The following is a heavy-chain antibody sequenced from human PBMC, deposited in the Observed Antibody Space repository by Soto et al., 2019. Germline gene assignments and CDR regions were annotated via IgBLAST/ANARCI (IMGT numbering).Heavy chain of an antibody. CDR1: GLTFSIYA. CDR2: LSYDGSKI. V-gene: IGHV3-30-3*01. CDR3: ASGHTSSWYYSGY. J-gene: IGHJ4*02. Sequence: QVQLVESGGGVVQPRTSLRLSCAVSGLTFSIYAMHWVRQAPGKGLEWVAVLSYDGSKIYYADSVKGRFTISRDNSKNTLYLQMNSLRAEDTAVYYCASGHTSSWYYSGYWGQGTLVPVSS. D-gene: IGHD6-13*01.